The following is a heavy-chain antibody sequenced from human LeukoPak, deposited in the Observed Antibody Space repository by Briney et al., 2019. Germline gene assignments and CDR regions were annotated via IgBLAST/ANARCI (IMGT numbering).Heavy chain of an antibody. D-gene: IGHD5-12*01. Sequence: GASVKVSCKASAYTFTGYYMHWVRQAPGQGLEWMGWINPNSGGTSYAQKFQGRVTMTRDTSISTAYMELSRLRSDDTAVYYCARDLPPSGYVVFDYWGQGTLVTVSS. CDR1: AYTFTGYY. J-gene: IGHJ4*02. CDR3: ARDLPPSGYVVFDY. V-gene: IGHV1-2*02. CDR2: INPNSGGT.